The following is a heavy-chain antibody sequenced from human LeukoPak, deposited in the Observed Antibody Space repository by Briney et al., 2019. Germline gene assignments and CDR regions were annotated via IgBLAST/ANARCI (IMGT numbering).Heavy chain of an antibody. J-gene: IGHJ4*02. D-gene: IGHD5-24*01. CDR2: ISATTIYK. CDR1: GFTLSNYA. V-gene: IGHV3-21*01. Sequence: GGSLTLSCAPSGFTLSNYAMPWVRQAPGKGLEYVSSISATTIYKFSANSVRGRFTISRDNVENSLYLKMNDLRAEDTAVYYSARRGCGREAYNSFDYWGQGTLVAVSS. CDR3: ARRGCGREAYNSFDY.